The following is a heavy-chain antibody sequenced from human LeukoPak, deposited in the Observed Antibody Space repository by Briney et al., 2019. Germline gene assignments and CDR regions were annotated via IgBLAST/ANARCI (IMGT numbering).Heavy chain of an antibody. Sequence: ASVKVSCKASGYTFTSYDINWVRQATGQGLEWMGWMNPNSGNTGYAQKFQGRVTITRNTSISTAYMELSSLRSEDTAVYYCARALRGGSGRRHLYYFDYWGQGTLVTVSS. CDR2: MNPNSGNT. J-gene: IGHJ4*02. CDR1: GYTFTSYD. V-gene: IGHV1-8*03. CDR3: ARALRGGSGRRHLYYFDY. D-gene: IGHD3-10*01.